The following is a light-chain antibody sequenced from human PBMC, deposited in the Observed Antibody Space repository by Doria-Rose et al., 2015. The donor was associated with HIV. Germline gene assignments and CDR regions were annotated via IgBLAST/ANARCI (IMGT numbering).Light chain of an antibody. CDR2: DVS. CDR1: QSFSSTY. J-gene: IGKJ1*01. CDR3: HQYGTSWT. V-gene: IGKV3-20*01. Sequence: TQSPGTLSLSPGERATLSCRASQSFSSTYLAWYQQKSGQSPSLLIYDVSTRATGIPDRFSASGSGTDFTLTINRLEPEDFALYYCHQYGTSWTFGQGTKVEI.